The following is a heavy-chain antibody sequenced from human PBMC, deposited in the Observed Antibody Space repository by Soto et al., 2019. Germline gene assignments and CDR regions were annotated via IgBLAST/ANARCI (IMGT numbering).Heavy chain of an antibody. D-gene: IGHD5-12*01. CDR3: ARDGYSTVDY. J-gene: IGHJ4*02. CDR2: IKGDGSDT. V-gene: IGHV3-74*01. CDR1: GFTFSSYW. Sequence: GGSLRLSCAASGFTFSSYWMHWVRQAPGKGLVWVSRIKGDGSDTRYADSVKGRFTISRDNAKNTLYLQMSSLRAEDTAVYYCARDGYSTVDYWGQGALVTVSS.